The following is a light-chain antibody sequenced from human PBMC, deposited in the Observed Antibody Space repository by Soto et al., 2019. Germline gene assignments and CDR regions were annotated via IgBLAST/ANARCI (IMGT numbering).Light chain of an antibody. Sequence: QSVLAQPSSVSGSPGQSITISCTGTSTDVGGYYYVSWYQHHPGKGPKLIIYEVSHRSSGGSDRFSGSKSGNRASPIISNLEAEDESDYYCGSYTSTDTPFVFGTGTKVTVL. CDR1: STDVGGYYY. J-gene: IGLJ1*01. CDR3: GSYTSTDTPFV. V-gene: IGLV2-14*01. CDR2: EVS.